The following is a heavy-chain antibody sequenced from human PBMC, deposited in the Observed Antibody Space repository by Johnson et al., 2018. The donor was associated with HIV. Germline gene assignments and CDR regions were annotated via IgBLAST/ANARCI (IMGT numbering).Heavy chain of an antibody. D-gene: IGHD5-18*01. CDR2: ISGSGGST. J-gene: IGHJ3*02. CDR3: AKHSYGLRGAFDI. Sequence: VQLVESGGGLVQPGRSLRLSCAASGFTFSSYAMSWVRQAPGKGLEWVSAISGSGGSTYYADSVTGRFTISRDNSKTTRYLQRNSRRAEATAVYYCAKHSYGLRGAFDIWGQGTMVTVSS. V-gene: IGHV3-23*04. CDR1: GFTFSSYA.